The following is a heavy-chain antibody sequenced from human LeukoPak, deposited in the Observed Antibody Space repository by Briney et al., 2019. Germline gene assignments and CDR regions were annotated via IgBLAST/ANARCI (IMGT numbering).Heavy chain of an antibody. CDR1: GGSISSYH. D-gene: IGHD4-17*01. V-gene: IGHV4-59*12. J-gene: IGHJ4*02. Sequence: PSETLSLTCTVSGGSISSYHWSWIRQPPGKGLEWIGYIYYSGSTNYNPSLKSRVTISVDRSKNQFSLKLSSVTAADTAVYYCAREGDYGFDYWGQGTLVTVSS. CDR2: IYYSGST. CDR3: AREGDYGFDY.